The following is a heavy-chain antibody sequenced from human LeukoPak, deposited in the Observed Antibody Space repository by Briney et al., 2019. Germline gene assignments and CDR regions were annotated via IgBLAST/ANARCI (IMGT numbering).Heavy chain of an antibody. CDR1: GGSINSYW. CDR3: ARAGYTITSYRFDY. V-gene: IGHV4-4*07. D-gene: IGHD3-16*02. J-gene: IGHJ4*02. CDR2: IYTTGRT. Sequence: SETLSLICSVSGGSINSYWWSWLRQPAGQGLEFIGRIYTTGRTNYNPSLKSRVSMSVDTSKNKFSLELRSVTAADTAVYFCARAGYTITSYRFDYWGPGALVTVSP.